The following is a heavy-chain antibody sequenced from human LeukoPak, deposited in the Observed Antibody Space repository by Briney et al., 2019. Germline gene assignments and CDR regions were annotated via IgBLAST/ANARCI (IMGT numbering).Heavy chain of an antibody. Sequence: SEILSLTCTVSGGSISTYYWSWIRQPPGKGLEWIGYVYYSGSTNYNPSLESRVTISVDTSKNQFSLMLSSVTAADTAMYYCTANFDYWGQGTLVTVSS. J-gene: IGHJ4*02. CDR3: TANFDY. CDR2: VYYSGST. V-gene: IGHV4-59*01. CDR1: GGSISTYY.